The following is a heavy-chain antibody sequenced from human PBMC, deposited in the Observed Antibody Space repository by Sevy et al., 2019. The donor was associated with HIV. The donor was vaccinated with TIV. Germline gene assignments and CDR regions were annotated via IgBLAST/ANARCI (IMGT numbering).Heavy chain of an antibody. CDR3: ARDGGVTMVRGVIITGRPFDY. Sequence: GGSLRLSCAASGFTFSSYSMNWVRQAPGKGLGWVSPIISSSSYIYYADSVKGGLTISRDNAKNSLYLQMNSLRAEDTAVYYCARDGGVTMVRGVIITGRPFDYWGQGTLVTVSS. D-gene: IGHD3-10*01. CDR2: IISSSSYI. V-gene: IGHV3-21*01. CDR1: GFTFSSYS. J-gene: IGHJ4*02.